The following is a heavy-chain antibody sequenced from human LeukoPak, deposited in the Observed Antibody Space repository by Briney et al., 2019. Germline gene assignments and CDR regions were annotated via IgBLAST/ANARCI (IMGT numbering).Heavy chain of an antibody. V-gene: IGHV3-7*01. J-gene: IGHJ4*02. CDR1: GFMINRDW. Sequence: GGSLRLSCAASGFMINRDWMSWVRRAPGKGLDWVASIKGDGSMIHYADSVRGRFTISRDIAENSLYLQMTSLRVEDTPVYFCARLSSGVTIFADWGQGALVTVSS. D-gene: IGHD5-18*01. CDR2: IKGDGSMI. CDR3: ARLSSGVTIFAD.